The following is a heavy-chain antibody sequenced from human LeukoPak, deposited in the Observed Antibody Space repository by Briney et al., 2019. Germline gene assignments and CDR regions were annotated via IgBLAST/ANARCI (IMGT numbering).Heavy chain of an antibody. CDR2: IYYSGST. CDR1: GGSISSGSYY. V-gene: IGHV4-39*01. CDR3: ARPLYYYDSSGYYGGFDY. D-gene: IGHD3-22*01. J-gene: IGHJ4*02. Sequence: PSETLSLTCTVSGGSISSGSYYWSWIRQPPGKGLEWIGSIYYSGSTYYNPSLKSRVTISVDTSKNQFSLKLSSMTAADTAVYYCARPLYYYDSSGYYGGFDYWGQGTLVTVSS.